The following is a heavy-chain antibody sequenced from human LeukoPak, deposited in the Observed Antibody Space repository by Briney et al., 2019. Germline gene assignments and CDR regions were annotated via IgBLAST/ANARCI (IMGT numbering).Heavy chain of an antibody. CDR2: ISTDGSST. Sequence: GGSLRLSCAASGFTFSSYWMHWVRQAPGKGLVWVSRISTDGSSTSYADSVKGRFTISRDNAKNTLYLQMNSLTAEDTAVYYCARDPKQLIVGAATGGGWGQGTLVTVSS. J-gene: IGHJ4*02. V-gene: IGHV3-74*01. D-gene: IGHD1-26*01. CDR3: ARDPKQLIVGAATGGG. CDR1: GFTFSSYW.